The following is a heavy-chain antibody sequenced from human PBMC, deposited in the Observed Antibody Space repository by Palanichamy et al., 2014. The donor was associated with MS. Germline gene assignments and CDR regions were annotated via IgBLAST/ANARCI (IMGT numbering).Heavy chain of an antibody. Sequence: GGGVVQPGRSLRLSCAASGFTFSSYGMHWVRQAPGKGLEWVAVIWYDGSNKYYADSVKGRFTISRDNSKNTLYLQMNSLRAEDTAVYYCARDLSLMVRGVNVYGMDVWGQGTTITVSS. CDR2: IWYDGSNK. CDR3: ARDLSLMVRGVNVYGMDV. CDR1: GFTFSSYG. J-gene: IGHJ6*02. V-gene: IGHV3-33*01. D-gene: IGHD3-10*01.